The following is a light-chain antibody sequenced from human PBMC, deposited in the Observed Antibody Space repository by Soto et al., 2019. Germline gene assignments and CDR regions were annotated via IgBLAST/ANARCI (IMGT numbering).Light chain of an antibody. CDR1: QSVSSSY. V-gene: IGKV3-20*01. CDR2: GAS. Sequence: EIVLTQSPATLSLSPGERATLSCRASQSVSSSYLAWYQQKPGQAPRLLIYGASNRATGIPDRFSGSGSGTDFTLTISRLEPEDFAVYYCQQDGSSPYTFGQGTKLEIK. J-gene: IGKJ2*01. CDR3: QQDGSSPYT.